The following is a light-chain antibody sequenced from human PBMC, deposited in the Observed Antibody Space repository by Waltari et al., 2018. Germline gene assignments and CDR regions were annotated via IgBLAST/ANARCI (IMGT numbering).Light chain of an antibody. J-gene: IGKJ4*01. CDR1: QSVTSIS. V-gene: IGKV3-20*01. CDR2: GTS. CDR3: QQYDGSAVT. Sequence: EIVLTQSPGTLSLSPGERAPLSCRASQSVTSISLAWYQQKPGQAPRLLIYGTSTRATGFPDRFSGSGSGTDFTLTISRLEPEDSAVYHCQQYDGSAVTFGGGTKVEIK.